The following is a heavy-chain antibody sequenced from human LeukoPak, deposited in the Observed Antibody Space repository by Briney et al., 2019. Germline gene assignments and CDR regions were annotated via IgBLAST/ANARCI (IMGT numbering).Heavy chain of an antibody. J-gene: IGHJ6*02. CDR2: ISAYNGNT. CDR3: ARVAIPNYWSGGSCYSYYYGMDV. CDR1: GYTFTSYG. V-gene: IGHV1-18*01. Sequence: ASVKVSCKASGYTFTSYGISWVRQAPGQGLEWMGWISAYNGNTNYAQKLQGRVTMTTDTSTSTAYMELRSLRADDTAVYYCARVAIPNYWSGGSCYSYYYGMDVWGQGTTVTVSS. D-gene: IGHD2-15*01.